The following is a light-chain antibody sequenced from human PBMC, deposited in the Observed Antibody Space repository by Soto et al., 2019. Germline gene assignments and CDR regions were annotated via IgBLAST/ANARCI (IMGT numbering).Light chain of an antibody. Sequence: EIVMTQSPATLSVSPGERATLSCRASQSVSSNLAWYQHQPGQAPRLLIYGASTRATGIPARFSGSGSGTEFTLTISRLQSEDFAVYYCQQYNNWPPWTFGQGTKLEIK. CDR2: GAS. J-gene: IGKJ1*01. V-gene: IGKV3-15*01. CDR1: QSVSSN. CDR3: QQYNNWPPWT.